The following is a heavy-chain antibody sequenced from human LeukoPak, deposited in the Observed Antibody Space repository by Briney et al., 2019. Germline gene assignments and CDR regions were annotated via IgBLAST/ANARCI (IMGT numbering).Heavy chain of an antibody. CDR3: AKDLLAATIDYYFDY. J-gene: IGHJ4*02. CDR1: GFTVSSNY. V-gene: IGHV3-23*01. CDR2: ISGSGGRT. Sequence: GGSLRLSCAVSGFTVSSNYMSWVRQAPGKGLEWVSVISGSGGRTYYADSVKGRFTISRDNSKNTLYVQMNSLRAEDTAVYYCAKDLLAATIDYYFDYWGQGTLVTVSS. D-gene: IGHD5-12*01.